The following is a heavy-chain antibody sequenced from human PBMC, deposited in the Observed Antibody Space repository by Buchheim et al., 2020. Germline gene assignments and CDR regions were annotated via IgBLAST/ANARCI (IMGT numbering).Heavy chain of an antibody. CDR2: IYSGGST. V-gene: IGHV3-66*04. Sequence: EVQLVESGGGLVQPGGSLRLSCAASGFTVSSNYMSWVRQAPGKGLEWVSVIYSGGSTYYADSVKGRFTISRDNSKNTLYLQMNSLRAEDTAVYYCASHPSGSYLKWAEYFQHWGQGTL. D-gene: IGHD1-26*01. J-gene: IGHJ1*01. CDR3: ASHPSGSYLKWAEYFQH. CDR1: GFTVSSNY.